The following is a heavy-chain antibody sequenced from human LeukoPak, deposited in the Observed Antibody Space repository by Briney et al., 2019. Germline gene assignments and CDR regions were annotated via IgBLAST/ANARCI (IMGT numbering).Heavy chain of an antibody. J-gene: IGHJ4*02. D-gene: IGHD2-2*01. CDR2: IYHSGST. V-gene: IGHV4-38-2*01. CDR3: AAGGKGYCSSTSCYYD. Sequence: SETLSLTCAVSGYSISSGCYWGWIRQPPGKGLEWIGSIYHSGSTYYNPSLKSRVTISVDTSKNQFSLKLSSVTAADTAVYYCAAGGKGYCSSTSCYYDWGQGTLVTVSS. CDR1: GYSISSGCY.